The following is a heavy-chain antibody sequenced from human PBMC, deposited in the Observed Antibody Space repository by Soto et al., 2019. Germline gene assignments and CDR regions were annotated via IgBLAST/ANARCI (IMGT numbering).Heavy chain of an antibody. CDR1: GFTFSSYA. Sequence: PGGSLRLSCAASGFTFSSYAMSWVRQAPGKGLEWVSAISVTGGSTYYVHSVKGRFTISRDNSKNTLYLQMNSLRAEDTAIYYCARDEVYTSGRYFGYWGQGTLVTVSS. J-gene: IGHJ4*02. CDR3: ARDEVYTSGRYFGY. V-gene: IGHV3-23*01. CDR2: ISVTGGST. D-gene: IGHD2-8*01.